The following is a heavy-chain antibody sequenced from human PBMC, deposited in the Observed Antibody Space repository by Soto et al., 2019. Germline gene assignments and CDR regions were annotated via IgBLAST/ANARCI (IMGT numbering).Heavy chain of an antibody. V-gene: IGHV1-3*01. Sequence: ASVKVSCKTSGYTFTSYGLNWVRQAPGQRLEWMGWINAANGDTKYSPKFQGRVTITRDTSASTAYMELSSLRSEDTAVYYCVRRHVTATGIGCFGPRGQGTLVTVSS. CDR3: VRRHVTATGIGCFGP. CDR1: GYTFTSYG. D-gene: IGHD6-13*01. J-gene: IGHJ5*02. CDR2: INAANGDT.